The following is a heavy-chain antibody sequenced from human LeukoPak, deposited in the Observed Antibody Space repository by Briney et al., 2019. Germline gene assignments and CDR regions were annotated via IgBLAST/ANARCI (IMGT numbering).Heavy chain of an antibody. V-gene: IGHV4-34*01. J-gene: IGHJ4*02. CDR3: ARAAVWQQLSY. Sequence: PSETLSLTCAVYGGSFSGYYWSWIRQPPGKGLEWIGEINHSGSTNYNPSLKSRVTISVDTSKNQFSLKLSSVTAADTAVDYCARAAVWQQLSYWGQGTLVTVSS. CDR1: GGSFSGYY. CDR2: INHSGST. D-gene: IGHD6-13*01.